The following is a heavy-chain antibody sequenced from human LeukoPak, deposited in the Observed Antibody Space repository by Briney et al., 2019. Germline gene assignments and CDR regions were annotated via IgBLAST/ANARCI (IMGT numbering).Heavy chain of an antibody. D-gene: IGHD3-16*01. Sequence: GGSLRLSCAASGFTFSSYSMNWVRQAPGKGLEWVSSISSSSSYIYYADSVKGRFTISRDNSKNTLYLRTNSLRAEDTAVYYCTPSGGMYYFDYWGQGTLVTVSS. CDR1: GFTFSSYS. J-gene: IGHJ4*02. CDR2: ISSSSSYI. V-gene: IGHV3-21*01. CDR3: TPSGGMYYFDY.